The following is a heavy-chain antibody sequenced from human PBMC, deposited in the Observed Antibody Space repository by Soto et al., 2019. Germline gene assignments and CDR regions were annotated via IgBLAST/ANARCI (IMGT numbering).Heavy chain of an antibody. CDR2: VNPSGGHT. J-gene: IGHJ4*02. CDR1: GDTFTDYY. Sequence: QVQLMQSGAEVKKPGASVKVSCKASGDTFTDYYIHWVRQAPGQGLEWMGTVNPSGGHTTYAQHFLGRVTXTRXXSXRTLYMELTSLTSDDTAVYYCARGGHVVVVTAALDYWGQGTLVTVSS. CDR3: ARGGHVVVVTAALDY. D-gene: IGHD2-21*02. V-gene: IGHV1-46*01.